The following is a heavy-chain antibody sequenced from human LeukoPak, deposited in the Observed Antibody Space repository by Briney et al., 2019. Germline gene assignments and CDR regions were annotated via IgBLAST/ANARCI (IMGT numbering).Heavy chain of an antibody. Sequence: SETLSLTCTVSGGSISSGGYSWSWIRQPPGKGLEWIGEINHSGSTHYNPSLKSRVTISVDTSKNQFSLKLSSVTAADTAVYYCARGHRVASSSSRQYYFDYWGQGTLVTVSS. D-gene: IGHD6-6*01. V-gene: IGHV4-39*07. CDR1: GGSISSGGYS. CDR3: ARGHRVASSSSRQYYFDY. J-gene: IGHJ4*02. CDR2: INHSGST.